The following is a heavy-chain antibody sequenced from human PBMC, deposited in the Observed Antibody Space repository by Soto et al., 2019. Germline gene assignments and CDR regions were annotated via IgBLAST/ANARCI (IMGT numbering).Heavy chain of an antibody. CDR2: INPNSGGT. CDR3: ARGSSSQGDHLDYYDGMDV. Sequence: QVQLVQSGAEVKKPGASVKVSCKASGYTFTGYYMHWVRQAPGQGLELMGWINPNSGGTNYAHKFQGRVTMTRDTSIRTAYLELSRLRSDDTAVYYCARGSSSQGDHLDYYDGMDVWGQGTTVTVSS. V-gene: IGHV1-2*07. D-gene: IGHD6-6*01. CDR1: GYTFTGYY. J-gene: IGHJ6*02.